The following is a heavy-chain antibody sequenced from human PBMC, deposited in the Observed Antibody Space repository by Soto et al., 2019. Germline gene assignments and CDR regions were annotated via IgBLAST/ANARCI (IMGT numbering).Heavy chain of an antibody. CDR1: GGYSSSSSYH. Sequence: SEMQCDPKSVAGGYSSSSSYHWISNNKPPGKRLEWIGSIYYSGSTYYNPSLKSRVTISVDTSKNQFSLKLSSVTAAVTAVYYCARHNSGDLDSSGYYYGPIGQYYGMDVWGQRTTVTGSS. CDR2: IYYSGST. CDR3: ARHNSGDLDSSGYYYGPIGQYYGMDV. J-gene: IGHJ6*02. V-gene: IGHV4-39*01. D-gene: IGHD3-22*01.